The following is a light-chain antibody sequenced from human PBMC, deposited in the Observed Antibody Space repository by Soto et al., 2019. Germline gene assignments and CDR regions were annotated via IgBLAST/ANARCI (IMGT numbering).Light chain of an antibody. CDR3: ISYTSSSTWV. Sequence: QSALTQPASVSGSPGQSITISCTGTSRDVGGYNYVSWYQQHPGKAPKLMIYEVSNRPSGVSDRFSGSRSGNTASLTISGLQAEDESDYYCISYTSSSTWVFGGGTTLTVL. J-gene: IGLJ3*02. V-gene: IGLV2-14*01. CDR1: SRDVGGYNY. CDR2: EVS.